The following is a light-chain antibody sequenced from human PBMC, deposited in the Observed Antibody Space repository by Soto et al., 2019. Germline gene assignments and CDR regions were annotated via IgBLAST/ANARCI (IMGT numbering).Light chain of an antibody. Sequence: EIVLTQSPGTLSLSPGERATLSCRASQSVSRYLAWYQQRPGQAPRLLIFDASNRATGIQARFSGSGSGTDFTLTIRSLEPEDFAVYYCQQRSNWPLTFGGGTKVDIK. V-gene: IGKV3-11*01. CDR3: QQRSNWPLT. J-gene: IGKJ4*01. CDR2: DAS. CDR1: QSVSRY.